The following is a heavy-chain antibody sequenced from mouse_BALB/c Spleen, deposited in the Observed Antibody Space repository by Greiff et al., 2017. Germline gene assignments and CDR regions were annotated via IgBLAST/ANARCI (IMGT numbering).Heavy chain of an antibody. CDR1: GYTFTDYN. V-gene: IGHV1S29*02. CDR2: IYPYNGGT. CDR3: ARGGTTMPFDY. Sequence: VQLQQSGPELVKPGASVKISCKASGYTFTDYNMHWVKQSHGKSLEWIGYIYPYNGGTGYNQKFKSKATLTVDNSSSTAYMELRSLTSEDSAFYYCARGGTTMPFDYWGQGTTLTVSS. D-gene: IGHD2-1*01. J-gene: IGHJ2*01.